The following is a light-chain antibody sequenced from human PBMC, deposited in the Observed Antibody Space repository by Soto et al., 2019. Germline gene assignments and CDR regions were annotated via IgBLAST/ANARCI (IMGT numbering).Light chain of an antibody. V-gene: IGLV2-14*01. J-gene: IGLJ1*01. Sequence: QSVLTHPASVSGSPGHSITISCTGTSSDVGGYNYVSWYQQHTGKAPKLIICEVSNRPSGVSNRFSGSKSGITASLTISGLQAEEEADYFCSSYTSSKNEVFGTGTKVAXL. CDR3: SSYTSSKNEV. CDR2: EVS. CDR1: SSDVGGYNY.